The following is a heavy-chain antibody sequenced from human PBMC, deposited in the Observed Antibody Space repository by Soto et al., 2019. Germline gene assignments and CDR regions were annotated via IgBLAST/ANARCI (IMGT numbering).Heavy chain of an antibody. CDR3: AKGITSRGSGSYHLYYYYGMDV. Sequence: GGSLRLSCAXSGFTFDDYTMHWVRQAPGKGLEWVSLISWDGGSTYYADSVKGRFTISRDNSKNSLYLQMNSLRTEDTALYYCAKGITSRGSGSYHLYYYYGMDVWGQGTTVTVSS. D-gene: IGHD3-10*01. J-gene: IGHJ6*02. CDR2: ISWDGGST. CDR1: GFTFDDYT. V-gene: IGHV3-43*01.